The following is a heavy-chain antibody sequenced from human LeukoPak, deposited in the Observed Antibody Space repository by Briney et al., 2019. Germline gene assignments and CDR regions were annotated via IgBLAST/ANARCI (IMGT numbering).Heavy chain of an antibody. CDR3: ARDRWSSSSSEGALDI. D-gene: IGHD6-6*01. Sequence: SVKVSCKASGGTFSSCAISWVRQAPGQGLEWMGGIIPIFGTANYAQKFQGRVTITTDESTSTAYMELSSLRSEDTAVYYCARDRWSSSSSEGALDIWGQGTMVTVSS. CDR1: GGTFSSCA. CDR2: IIPIFGTA. V-gene: IGHV1-69*05. J-gene: IGHJ3*02.